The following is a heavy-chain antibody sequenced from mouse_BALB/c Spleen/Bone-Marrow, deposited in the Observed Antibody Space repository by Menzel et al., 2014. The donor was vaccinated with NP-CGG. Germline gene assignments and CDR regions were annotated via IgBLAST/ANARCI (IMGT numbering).Heavy chain of an antibody. Sequence: EVKLVESGAELVKPGASVKLSCTASGFNIKDTYMHWVKQRPEQGLEWIGRIDPANGNTKYDPKFQGKATITADTSSNTAYLQLSSLTSEDTAVYYCARSLYDGYFSWFAYWGQGTLVTDSA. CDR3: ARSLYDGYFSWFAY. J-gene: IGHJ3*01. V-gene: IGHV14-3*02. CDR2: IDPANGNT. D-gene: IGHD2-3*01. CDR1: GFNIKDTY.